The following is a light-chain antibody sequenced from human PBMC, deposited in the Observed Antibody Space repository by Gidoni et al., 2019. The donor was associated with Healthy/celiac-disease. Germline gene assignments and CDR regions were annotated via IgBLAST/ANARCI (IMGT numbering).Light chain of an antibody. Sequence: DLQMTQSPSSLSVSVGDRVTITCRASQSISSYLNWYQQKPGKAPKLLIYAASSLQSGVPSRFSGSGSGTDFTLTISSLQPEDFATYYCQQSYSTPSTFGQGTRLEIK. CDR1: QSISSY. V-gene: IGKV1-39*01. CDR2: AAS. J-gene: IGKJ5*01. CDR3: QQSYSTPST.